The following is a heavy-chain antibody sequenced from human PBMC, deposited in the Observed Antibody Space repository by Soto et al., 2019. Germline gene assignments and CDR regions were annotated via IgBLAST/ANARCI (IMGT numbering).Heavy chain of an antibody. CDR1: GGTFSSYA. CDR2: IIPIFGTA. V-gene: IGHV1-69*01. CDR3: AGYYYDSSGYWNAFDI. J-gene: IGHJ3*02. Sequence: QVQLVQSGAEVKKPGSSVKVSCKASGGTFSSYAISWVRQAPGQGLEWMGGIIPIFGTANYAQKFQGRVKITADESTSTAYMELSSLRSEDTAVYYCAGYYYDSSGYWNAFDIWGQGTMVTVSS. D-gene: IGHD3-22*01.